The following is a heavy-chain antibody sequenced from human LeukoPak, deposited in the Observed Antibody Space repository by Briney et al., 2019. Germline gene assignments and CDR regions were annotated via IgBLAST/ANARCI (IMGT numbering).Heavy chain of an antibody. D-gene: IGHD3-3*01. CDR3: AKSYDFWSGYYPDDAFGI. CDR2: IRYDGSNK. Sequence: PGGSLRLSCAASGFTFSSYGMHWVRQAPGKGLEWVAFIRYDGSNKYYADSVKGRFTISRDNSKNTLYLQMNSLRAEDTAVYYCAKSYDFWSGYYPDDAFGIWGQGTMVTVSS. CDR1: GFTFSSYG. V-gene: IGHV3-30*02. J-gene: IGHJ3*02.